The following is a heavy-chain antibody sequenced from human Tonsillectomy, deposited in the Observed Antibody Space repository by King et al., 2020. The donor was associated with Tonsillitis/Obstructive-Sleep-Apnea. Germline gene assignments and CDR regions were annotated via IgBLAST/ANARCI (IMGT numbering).Heavy chain of an antibody. J-gene: IGHJ3*02. D-gene: IGHD1-26*01. Sequence: VQLVESGAEVKKPGASVNVSCKASGYTFNSYGISWVRQAPGQGLEWMGWISAHNGNTNYAQKLQGRVTMTTDTSTTTASMELRSLRSDDTAVYYCARVVGIRNVFDIWGQGTMVTVSS. V-gene: IGHV1-18*01. CDR3: ARVVGIRNVFDI. CDR2: ISAHNGNT. CDR1: GYTFNSYG.